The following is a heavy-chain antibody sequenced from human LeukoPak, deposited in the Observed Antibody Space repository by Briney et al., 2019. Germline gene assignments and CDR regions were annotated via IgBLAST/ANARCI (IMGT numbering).Heavy chain of an antibody. CDR1: GGSFSGYY. D-gene: IGHD6-6*01. J-gene: IGHJ4*02. Sequence: SETLSLTCAVYGGSFSGYYWSWIRQPPGKGLEWIGSIYYSGSTYYNPSLKSRVTISVDTSKNQFSLKLSSVTAADTAVYYCASNRIAARRGQNYYFDYWGQGTLVTVSS. CDR3: ASNRIAARRGQNYYFDY. V-gene: IGHV4-34*01. CDR2: IYYSGST.